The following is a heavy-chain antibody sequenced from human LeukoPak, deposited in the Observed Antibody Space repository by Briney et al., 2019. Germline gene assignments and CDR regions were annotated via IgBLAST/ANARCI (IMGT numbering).Heavy chain of an antibody. CDR1: GGSISSGAYS. CDR3: ARWRPYFYDSSGYVDY. CDR2: IYHSGST. V-gene: IGHV4-30-2*01. J-gene: IGHJ4*02. D-gene: IGHD3-22*01. Sequence: SETLSLTCAVSGGSISSGAYSWSWIRQPPGKGLEWIGYIYHSGSTYYNPSLNSRVTMSLDRSKNQFSLRLTSVTAADTAVYYCARWRPYFYDSSGYVDYWGQGTLVTVSS.